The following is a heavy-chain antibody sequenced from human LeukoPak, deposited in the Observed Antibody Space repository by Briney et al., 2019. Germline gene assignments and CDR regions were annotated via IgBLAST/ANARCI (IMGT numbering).Heavy chain of an antibody. V-gene: IGHV3-30-3*01. D-gene: IGHD6-6*01. J-gene: IGHJ4*02. CDR1: GFTFSSYA. Sequence: PGRSLRLSCAASGFTFSSYAMHWVRQAPGKGLEWVAVISYDGSNKYYADSVKGRFTISRDNSKNTLYLQMNSLRAEDTAVYYCACEYSSSSHFDYWGQGTLVTVSS. CDR2: ISYDGSNK. CDR3: ACEYSSSSHFDY.